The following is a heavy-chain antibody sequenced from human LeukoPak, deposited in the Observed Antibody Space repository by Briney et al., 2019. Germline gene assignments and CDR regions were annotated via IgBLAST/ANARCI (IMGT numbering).Heavy chain of an antibody. CDR1: GGSINSTLYY. CDR3: AREGSPYCSSTSCYLSLDNWFDP. V-gene: IGHV4-39*07. J-gene: IGHJ5*02. CDR2: IYSRGST. D-gene: IGHD2-2*01. Sequence: SETLSLTCSVSGGSINSTLYYWVWIRQPPGKGLEWIGSIYSRGSTYYHPSLKSRVTMSMDTSKNQFSLKLSSVTAADTAVYYCAREGSPYCSSTSCYLSLDNWFDPWGQGTLVTVSS.